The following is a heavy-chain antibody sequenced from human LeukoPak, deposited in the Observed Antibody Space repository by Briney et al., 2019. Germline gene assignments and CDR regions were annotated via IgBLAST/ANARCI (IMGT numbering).Heavy chain of an antibody. CDR1: GFTVSSYY. CDR3: AREAPSPFDY. V-gene: IGHV3-53*01. CDR2: IHDDDT. J-gene: IGHJ4*02. Sequence: PGGSLRLSCAASGFTVSSYYMSWVRQAPGKGLEWVSLIHDDDTYYADSVEGRFTISRDNSKNTLYLQMNGLRAEDTAVYYCAREAPSPFDYWGQGTLVTVSS.